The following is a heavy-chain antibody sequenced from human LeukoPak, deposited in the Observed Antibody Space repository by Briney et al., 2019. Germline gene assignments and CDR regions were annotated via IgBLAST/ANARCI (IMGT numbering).Heavy chain of an antibody. CDR2: ISSSSSYI. Sequence: GGSLRLSCAASGFTFSSYSMNWVRQAPGKGLEWVSSISSSSSYIYYADSVKGRFTISRDNAKNSLYLQMNSLRAEDTAVYYCAKDHGPDPDSSSWYGVPFSDYWGQGTLVTVSS. D-gene: IGHD6-13*01. CDR3: AKDHGPDPDSSSWYGVPFSDY. CDR1: GFTFSSYS. J-gene: IGHJ4*02. V-gene: IGHV3-21*04.